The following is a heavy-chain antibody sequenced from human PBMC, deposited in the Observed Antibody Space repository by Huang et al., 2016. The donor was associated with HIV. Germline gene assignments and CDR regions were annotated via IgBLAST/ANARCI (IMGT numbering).Heavy chain of an antibody. Sequence: EVQLVESGGGLVQPGGSLRLSCAASGFTFSSYWMHWVRQAPGKGLVWVSRINGDGSSKNYADSVKGRFTSSRDNAKNTLYVQVNSLRAEDTAVYYCARGTRLTGLWYFDLWGRGTLVIVSS. D-gene: IGHD7-27*01. CDR3: ARGTRLTGLWYFDL. V-gene: IGHV3-74*01. J-gene: IGHJ2*01. CDR2: INGDGSSK. CDR1: GFTFSSYW.